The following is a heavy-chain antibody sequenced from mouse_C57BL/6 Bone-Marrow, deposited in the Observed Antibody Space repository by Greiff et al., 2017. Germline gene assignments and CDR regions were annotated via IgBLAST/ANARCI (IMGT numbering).Heavy chain of an antibody. D-gene: IGHD2-2*01. CDR1: GFTFNTYA. CDR2: IRSKSSNYAT. J-gene: IGHJ3*01. CDR3: VREGGLRRRTWFAY. Sequence: EVHLVESGGGLVQPKGSLKLSCAASGFTFNTYAMHWVRQAPGKGLEWVARIRSKSSNYATYYADSVKDRFTISRDDSQSMLYLQMNNLKTEDSAMYYWVREGGLRRRTWFAYWVQGTLVTVSA. V-gene: IGHV10-3*01.